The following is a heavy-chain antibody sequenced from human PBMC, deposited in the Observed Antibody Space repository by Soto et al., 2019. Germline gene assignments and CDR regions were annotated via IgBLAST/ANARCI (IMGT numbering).Heavy chain of an antibody. CDR2: IKQDGSEK. CDR3: ARVPTYDSSGYYYYYGMDV. V-gene: IGHV3-7*01. CDR1: GFTFSSYW. D-gene: IGHD3-22*01. J-gene: IGHJ6*02. Sequence: HPGGSLRLSCAASGFTFSSYWMSWVRQAPGKGLEWVANIKQDGSEKYYVDSVKGRFTISRDNAKNSLYLQMNSLRAEDTAVYYCARVPTYDSSGYYYYYGMDVWGQGTTVTVSS.